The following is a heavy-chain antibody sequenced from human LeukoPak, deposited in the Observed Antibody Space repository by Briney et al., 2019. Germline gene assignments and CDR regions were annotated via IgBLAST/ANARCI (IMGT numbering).Heavy chain of an antibody. D-gene: IGHD3-10*01. Sequence: ASVKVSCKASGYTFTGYYMHWVRQAPGQGLEWMGWINPNSGGTNYAQKFQGWVTMTRDTSISTAYMELSRLRSDDTAVYYCARDVRSYYYGSASQMGDAFDIWGQGTMVTVSS. CDR2: INPNSGGT. CDR1: GYTFTGYY. CDR3: ARDVRSYYYGSASQMGDAFDI. J-gene: IGHJ3*02. V-gene: IGHV1-2*04.